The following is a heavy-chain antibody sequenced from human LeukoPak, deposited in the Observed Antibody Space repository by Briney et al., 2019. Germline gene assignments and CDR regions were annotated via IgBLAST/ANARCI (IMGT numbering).Heavy chain of an antibody. CDR3: ARAMITFGGVIANNGGDY. CDR2: ISYDGSNK. J-gene: IGHJ4*02. V-gene: IGHV3-30*04. CDR1: GFTFSSYA. Sequence: QPGGSLRLSCAASGFTFSSYAMHWVRQAPGKGLEWVAVISYDGSNKYYADSVKGRFTISRDNSKNTLYLQMNSLRAEDTAVYYCARAMITFGGVIANNGGDYWGQGTLVTVSS. D-gene: IGHD3-16*02.